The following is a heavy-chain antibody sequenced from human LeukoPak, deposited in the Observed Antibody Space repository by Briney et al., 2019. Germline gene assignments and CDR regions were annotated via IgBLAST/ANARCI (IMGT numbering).Heavy chain of an antibody. V-gene: IGHV3-66*01. CDR2: IHIGNST. J-gene: IGHJ4*02. Sequence: GGSLRLSCAASGFTVSSNDMNWVRQAPGKGLEWVSIIHIGNSTYYADSVKGRFTISRVNSKNTLYLQMNSLRAEDTAVYYCAADWPLDYWGQGTLVTVSS. D-gene: IGHD3/OR15-3a*01. CDR1: GFTVSSND. CDR3: AADWPLDY.